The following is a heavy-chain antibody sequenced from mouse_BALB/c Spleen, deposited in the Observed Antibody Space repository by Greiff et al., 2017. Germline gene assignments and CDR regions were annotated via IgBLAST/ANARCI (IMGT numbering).Heavy chain of an antibody. CDR3: AREDYYGSSYDAMDY. Sequence: EVKLMESGGGLVKPGGSLKLSCAASGFTFSSYAMSWVRQTPEKRLEWVASISSGGSTYYPDSVKGRFTISRDNARNILYLQMSSLRSEDTAMYYCAREDYYGSSYDAMDYWGQGTSVTVSS. J-gene: IGHJ4*01. CDR1: GFTFSSYA. CDR2: ISSGGST. D-gene: IGHD1-1*01. V-gene: IGHV5-6-5*01.